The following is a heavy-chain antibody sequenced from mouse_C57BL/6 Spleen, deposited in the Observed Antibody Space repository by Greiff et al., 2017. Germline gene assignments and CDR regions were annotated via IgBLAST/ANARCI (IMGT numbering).Heavy chain of an antibody. V-gene: IGHV5-4*01. J-gene: IGHJ2*01. CDR2: ISDGGSYT. CDR3: ARAWGYFDY. CDR1: GFTFSSYA. Sequence: EVQRVESGGGLVKPGGSLKLSCAASGFTFSSYAMSWVRQTPEKRLEWVATISDGGSYTYYPDNVKGRFTISRDKAKNNLYLQMSHLKSEDTAMYYCARAWGYFDYWGKGTTLTVSS.